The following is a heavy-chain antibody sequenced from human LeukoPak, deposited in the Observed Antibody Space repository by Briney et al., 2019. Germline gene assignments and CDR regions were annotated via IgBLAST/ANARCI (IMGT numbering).Heavy chain of an antibody. D-gene: IGHD2-2*02. CDR2: IYSSGHT. CDR3: ARGGHSVPAAILDY. Sequence: GGSLRLSCAASGFTVSSDYITWVRQAPGKGLEWVSVIYSSGHTYYADSVKGRFTISRDNSKNTVYLQMNSLRAEDTAVYYCARGGHSVPAAILDYWGQGTLVTVSS. V-gene: IGHV3-53*01. J-gene: IGHJ4*02. CDR1: GFTVSSDY.